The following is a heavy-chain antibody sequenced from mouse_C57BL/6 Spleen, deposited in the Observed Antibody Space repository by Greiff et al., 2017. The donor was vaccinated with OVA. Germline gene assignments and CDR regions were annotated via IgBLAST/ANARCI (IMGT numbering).Heavy chain of an antibody. CDR3: AREGLTTVVATNFDY. V-gene: IGHV5-4*01. CDR2: ISDGGSYT. J-gene: IGHJ2*01. Sequence: EVKLVESGGGLVKPGGSLKLSCAASGFTFSSYAMSWVRQTPEKRLEWVATISDGGSYTYYPDNVKGRFTISRDNAKNNLYLQMSHLKSEDTAMYYCAREGLTTVVATNFDYWGQGTTLTVSS. D-gene: IGHD1-1*01. CDR1: GFTFSSYA.